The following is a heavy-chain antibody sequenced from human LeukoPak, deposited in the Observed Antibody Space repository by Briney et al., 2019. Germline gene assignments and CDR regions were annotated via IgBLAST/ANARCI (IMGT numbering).Heavy chain of an antibody. D-gene: IGHD6-13*01. CDR2: INHSGST. CDR1: GGSFSGYY. V-gene: IGHV4-34*01. J-gene: IGHJ5*02. CDR3: ASVYSSRTYWFDP. Sequence: PSETLSLTCAVYGGSFSGYYWSWIRQPPGEGLEWIGEINHSGSTNYNPSLKSRVTISVDTSKNQLSLKLTSVTAADTAVYYCASVYSSRTYWFDPWGQGTLVTVSS.